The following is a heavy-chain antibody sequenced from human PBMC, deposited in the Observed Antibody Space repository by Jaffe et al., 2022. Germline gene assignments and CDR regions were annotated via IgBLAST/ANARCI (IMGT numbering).Heavy chain of an antibody. Sequence: QVQLVQSGAEVKKPGASVKVSCKASGYTFTSYAMHWVRQAPGQRLEWMGWINAGNGNTKYSQKFQGRVTITRDTSASTAYMELSSLRSEDTAVYYCARDQGQERPPPGFDYWGQGTLVTVSS. CDR3: ARDQGQERPPPGFDY. V-gene: IGHV1-3*01. J-gene: IGHJ4*02. D-gene: IGHD1-1*01. CDR1: GYTFTSYA. CDR2: INAGNGNT.